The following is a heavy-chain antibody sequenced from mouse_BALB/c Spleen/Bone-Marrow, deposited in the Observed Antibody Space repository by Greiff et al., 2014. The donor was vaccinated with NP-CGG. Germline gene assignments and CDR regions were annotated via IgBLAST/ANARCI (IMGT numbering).Heavy chain of an antibody. J-gene: IGHJ3*01. CDR3: ARRKNVGFAY. V-gene: IGHV1-77*01. Sequence: QVQLQQSGPELVKPGASVKMSCKASGYTFTDYIISWVKQRVGQGLEWIGEIYPGTGSTYYNENFKSKATLTADKSSNIAYMQLSSLTSEDSAVDFYARRKNVGFAYWGQGTLVTVSA. CDR1: GYTFTDYI. CDR2: IYPGTGST.